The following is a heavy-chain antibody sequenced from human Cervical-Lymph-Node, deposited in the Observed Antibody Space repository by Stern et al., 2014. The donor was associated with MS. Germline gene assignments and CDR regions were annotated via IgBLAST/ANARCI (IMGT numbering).Heavy chain of an antibody. CDR1: GYPFTSYG. CDR3: ARGDRGWSSDY. J-gene: IGHJ4*02. CDR2: ISVSNGAA. V-gene: IGHV1-18*01. D-gene: IGHD6-19*01. Sequence: QVQLVQSGAQVKKPGASVKVSCKASGYPFTSYGITWLRQAPGQGLEWVGWISVSNGAAHYAQNVQGRVTMTTDASTSTASMELRSLRSDDTAVYYCARGDRGWSSDYWGQGTLVTVSS.